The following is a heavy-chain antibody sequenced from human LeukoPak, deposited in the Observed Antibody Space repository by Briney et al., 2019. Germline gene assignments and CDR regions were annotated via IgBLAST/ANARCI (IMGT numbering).Heavy chain of an antibody. D-gene: IGHD3-10*01. V-gene: IGHV3-23*01. CDR2: ISGSGGSTI. J-gene: IGHJ4*02. CDR3: ARDPSGSPYGSGSYLDY. CDR1: GFTFSSYA. Sequence: GGSLRLSCAASGFTFSSYAMSWVRQAPGKGLEWVSAISGSGGSTIYYADSVKGRFTISRDNAKNSLYLQMNSLRAEDTAVYYCARDPSGSPYGSGSYLDYWGQRTLVTVSS.